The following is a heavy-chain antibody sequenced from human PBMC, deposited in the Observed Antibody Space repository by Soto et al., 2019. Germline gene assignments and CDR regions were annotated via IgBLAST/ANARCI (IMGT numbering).Heavy chain of an antibody. CDR1: GFTFNRYG. CDR2: IWYDGSSE. J-gene: IGHJ4*02. Sequence: QVQLVESGGGVVQPGRSLRLSCAASGFTFNRYGMHWVRQAPGKVLEWVAVIWYDGSSEYYADSVKGRFTISRDNSKNTLFLQMNSLRAEDTAVYYCARGVDYFDYWGQGTLVTVSS. V-gene: IGHV3-33*01. CDR3: ARGVDYFDY.